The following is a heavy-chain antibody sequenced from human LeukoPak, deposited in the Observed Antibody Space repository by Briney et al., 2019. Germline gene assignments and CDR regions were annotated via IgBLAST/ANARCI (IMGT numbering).Heavy chain of an antibody. CDR1: GYTFTSYY. V-gene: IGHV1-46*01. D-gene: IGHD4-23*01. CDR2: INPSGGNT. CDR3: ARASVRYGGNSGPDY. Sequence: ASVKVSCKASGYTFTSYYMHWVRQAPGQGLEWMGIINPSGGNTSYAQKFQGRVTMTRDTSTSTVYMELSSLRSEDTAVYYCARASVRYGGNSGPDYWGQGTLVTVSS. J-gene: IGHJ4*02.